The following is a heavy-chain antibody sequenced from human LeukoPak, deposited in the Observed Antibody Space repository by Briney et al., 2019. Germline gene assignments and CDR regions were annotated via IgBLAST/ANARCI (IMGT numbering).Heavy chain of an antibody. V-gene: IGHV3-53*04. CDR3: ARVGPGSKYYYFDY. CDR2: IYSGGST. Sequence: GGSLRLSCAASGFTVSSNYMSWVRQAPGKGLEWVSVIYSGGSTYYADSVKGRFTISRHNSKNTLYLQMNSLRAEDTAVYYCARVGPGSKYYYFDYWGQGTLVTVSS. CDR1: GFTVSSNY. D-gene: IGHD3-10*01. J-gene: IGHJ4*02.